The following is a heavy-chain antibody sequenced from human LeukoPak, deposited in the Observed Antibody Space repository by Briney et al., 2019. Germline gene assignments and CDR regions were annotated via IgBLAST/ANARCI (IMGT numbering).Heavy chain of an antibody. V-gene: IGHV3-23*01. J-gene: IGHJ4*02. CDR3: AKSGEVMYDYFGY. D-gene: IGHD3-10*01. CDR1: GFTFSSYA. Sequence: TGGSLRLSCAASGFTFSSYAMSWVGQGPGKGLEWFSGISGSGGTKYYADSVRGRFTICRDNSKSTLYLQMSSVRADDAAVYYCAKSGEVMYDYFGYWGQGTLVTVSS. CDR2: ISGSGGTK.